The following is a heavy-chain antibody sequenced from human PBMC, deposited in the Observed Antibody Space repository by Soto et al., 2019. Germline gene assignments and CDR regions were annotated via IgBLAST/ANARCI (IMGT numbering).Heavy chain of an antibody. V-gene: IGHV5-51*01. J-gene: IGHJ6*02. CDR3: ATLYGMDV. CDR1: GYSFTSYW. Sequence: LRLSCQGSGYSFTSYWVGWVRQMPGKGLEWMGIIYPADSDTRYNPSFQGQVTISADKSISTAYLQWSSLKASDTAMYYCATLYGMDVWGQGTTVTVSS. CDR2: IYPADSDT.